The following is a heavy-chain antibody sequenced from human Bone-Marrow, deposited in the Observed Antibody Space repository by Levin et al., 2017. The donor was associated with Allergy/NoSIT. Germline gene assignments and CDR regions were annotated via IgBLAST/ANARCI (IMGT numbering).Heavy chain of an antibody. Sequence: SETLSLTCAVSGDSFSGYYWSWIRQPPGKGLEWIGEINHSGNTNYNFSLKRRVTISVDRSKKEFSLKLTAVTAADTAVYYCARGRYCSGGTCYSPAFSHWGQGTMVTVSS. J-gene: IGHJ1*01. CDR2: INHSGNT. V-gene: IGHV4-34*01. CDR1: GDSFSGYY. D-gene: IGHD2-15*01. CDR3: ARGRYCSGGTCYSPAFSH.